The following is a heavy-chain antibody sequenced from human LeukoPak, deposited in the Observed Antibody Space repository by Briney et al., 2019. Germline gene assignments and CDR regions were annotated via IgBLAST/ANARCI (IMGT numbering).Heavy chain of an antibody. CDR3: ARTQSGKSSFNAFDI. Sequence: ASVKVSCKASGYTFTSYDINWVRQATGPGLEWMGWMNPNSGNTGYAQKFQGRVTMTRNTSISTAYMELSSLRSEDTAVYYCARTQSGKSSFNAFDIWGQGTMVTVSS. CDR1: GYTFTSYD. V-gene: IGHV1-8*01. CDR2: MNPNSGNT. D-gene: IGHD3-3*01. J-gene: IGHJ3*02.